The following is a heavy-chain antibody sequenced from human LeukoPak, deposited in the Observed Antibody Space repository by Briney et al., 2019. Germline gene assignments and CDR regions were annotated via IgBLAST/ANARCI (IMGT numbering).Heavy chain of an antibody. V-gene: IGHV1-69*05. CDR1: GGTFSSYA. D-gene: IGHD6-6*01. CDR3: ASSYSSSRDFDY. J-gene: IGHJ4*02. Sequence: ASVKVSCKASGGTFSSYAISWVRQAPGQGLEWMGGIIPIFGTANYAQKFQGRVTITTDESTSTAYMELSSLRSEDTAVCYCASSYSSSRDFDYWGQGTLVTVSS. CDR2: IIPIFGTA.